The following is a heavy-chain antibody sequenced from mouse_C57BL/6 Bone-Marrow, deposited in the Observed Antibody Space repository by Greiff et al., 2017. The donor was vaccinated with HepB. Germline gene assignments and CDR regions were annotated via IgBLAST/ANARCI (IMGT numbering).Heavy chain of an antibody. Sequence: EVKLMESGGDLVKPGGSLKLSCAASGFTFSSYGMSWVRQTPDKRLEWVATISSGGSYTYYPDSVKGRFTISRDNAKNTLYLQMSSLKSEDTAMYYCARQIYFHYFDYWGQGTTLTVSS. J-gene: IGHJ2*01. CDR2: ISSGGSYT. D-gene: IGHD2-1*01. CDR1: GFTFSSYG. CDR3: ARQIYFHYFDY. V-gene: IGHV5-6*01.